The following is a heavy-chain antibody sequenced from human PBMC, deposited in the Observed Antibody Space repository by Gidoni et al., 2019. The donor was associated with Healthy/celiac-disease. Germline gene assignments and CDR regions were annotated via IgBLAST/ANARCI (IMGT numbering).Heavy chain of an antibody. J-gene: IGHJ4*02. V-gene: IGHV3-23*04. CDR1: GFTFSSYA. Sequence: EVQLVESGGGLVKPGGSLRLSCAASGFTFSSYAMSWFRQAPGKGLEWVSAISGSGGSTYYADSVKGRFTISRDNSKNTLYLQMNSLRAEDTAVYYCAKDLEGAKGRHYFDYWGQGTLVTVSS. CDR3: AKDLEGAKGRHYFDY. CDR2: ISGSGGST. D-gene: IGHD1-26*01.